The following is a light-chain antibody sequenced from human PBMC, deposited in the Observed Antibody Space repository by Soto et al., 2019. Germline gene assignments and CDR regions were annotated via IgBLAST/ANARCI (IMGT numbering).Light chain of an antibody. CDR2: GAS. Sequence: EIVLTQSPGNLSLSPGERATLSCRASQSVSSNYLAWYQQKPGRAPRLLIYGASSRATGIPDRFSGSGSGTDFTLTISRLEPEDFAVYYCQQYDSSPQTFGQGTKVDIK. J-gene: IGKJ1*01. CDR3: QQYDSSPQT. V-gene: IGKV3-20*01. CDR1: QSVSSNY.